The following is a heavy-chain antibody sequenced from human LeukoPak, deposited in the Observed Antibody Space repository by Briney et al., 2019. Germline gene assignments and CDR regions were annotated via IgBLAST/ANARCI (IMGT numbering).Heavy chain of an antibody. CDR3: AKTPLLRFLEWLLYFDY. CDR1: GFTFSSYG. J-gene: IGHJ4*02. D-gene: IGHD3-3*01. Sequence: GGSLRLSCAASGFTFSSYGMHWVRQAPGKGLEWVTFIRYDGSNKYYADSVKGRFTISRDSSKNTLYLQMNSLRAEDTAVYYCAKTPLLRFLEWLLYFDYWGQGTLVTVSS. V-gene: IGHV3-30*02. CDR2: IRYDGSNK.